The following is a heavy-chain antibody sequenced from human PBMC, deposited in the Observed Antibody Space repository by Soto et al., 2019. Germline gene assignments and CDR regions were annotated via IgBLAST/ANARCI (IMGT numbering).Heavy chain of an antibody. CDR3: ASRSSGWYALPYYYYGMDV. J-gene: IGHJ6*02. V-gene: IGHV3-30-3*01. Sequence: QVQLVESGGGVVQPGRSLRLSCAASGFTFSSYAMHWVRQAPGKGLEWVAVISYDGSNKYYADSVKGRVTISRDNSKNSLYLQMNSLRAEDTAVYYCASRSSGWYALPYYYYGMDVWGQGTTVTVSS. CDR1: GFTFSSYA. CDR2: ISYDGSNK. D-gene: IGHD6-19*01.